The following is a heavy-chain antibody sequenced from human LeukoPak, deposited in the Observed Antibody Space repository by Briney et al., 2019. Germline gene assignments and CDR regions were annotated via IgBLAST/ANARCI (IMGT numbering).Heavy chain of an antibody. V-gene: IGHV4-39*07. J-gene: IGHJ3*02. CDR1: GGSIISSSYY. CDR2: ILYSGST. D-gene: IGHD6-13*01. CDR3: ARASGSAAGTSHLGIAAFDI. Sequence: SETLSLTCTVSGGSIISSSYYWAWIRQPPGKGLEWIGSILYSGSTYYNPSLKSRVTISVDTSKNQFSLKLSSVTAADTAVYYCARASGSAAGTSHLGIAAFDIWGQGTMVTVSS.